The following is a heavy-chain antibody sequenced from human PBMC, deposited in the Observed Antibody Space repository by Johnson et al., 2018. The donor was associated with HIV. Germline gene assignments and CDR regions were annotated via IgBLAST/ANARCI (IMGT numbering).Heavy chain of an antibody. D-gene: IGHD3-9*01. Sequence: VQLVESGGGWVQPGESLRLSCAASGFSFSTYAMTWVRQAPGKGLQWVSTISCGGSGTYYADSVKGRYTISRDNSKNTLYLQMNSLRAEDTAVYYCARRLTTYYDILSPLGAFDIWGQGTMVTVSS. CDR3: ARRLTTYYDILSPLGAFDI. CDR2: ISCGGSGT. V-gene: IGHV3-23*04. J-gene: IGHJ3*02. CDR1: GFSFSTYA.